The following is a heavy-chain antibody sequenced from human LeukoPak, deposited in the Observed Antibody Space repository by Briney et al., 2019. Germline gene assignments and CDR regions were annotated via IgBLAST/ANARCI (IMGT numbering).Heavy chain of an antibody. CDR2: ISSSSSTI. D-gene: IGHD4-17*01. V-gene: IGHV3-48*01. J-gene: IGHJ5*02. CDR3: ARRYGDYGDYPVWFDP. Sequence: PGGSLRLSCADSGFTFSTYSMNWVRQAPGKGLEWVSYISSSSSTIYYADSVKGRLTISRDNAKNSLYLQMNSLRAEDTAVYYCARRYGDYGDYPVWFDPWGQGTLVTVSS. CDR1: GFTFSTYS.